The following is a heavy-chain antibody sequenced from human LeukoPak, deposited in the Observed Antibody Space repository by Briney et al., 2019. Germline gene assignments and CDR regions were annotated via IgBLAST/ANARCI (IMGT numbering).Heavy chain of an antibody. V-gene: IGHV4-39*01. CDR1: GGSVSSSTYY. CDR3: ASLGALRS. D-gene: IGHD3-16*01. J-gene: IGHJ5*02. Sequence: PSETLSLTCTVSGGSVSSSTYYWGWIRQPPGKGLEWIGSISYSGTNYNNPSLKSRVSISIDTSKNQFSVKLTSVSAADTAMYYCASLGALRSWGQGTLVTVSS. CDR2: ISYSGTN.